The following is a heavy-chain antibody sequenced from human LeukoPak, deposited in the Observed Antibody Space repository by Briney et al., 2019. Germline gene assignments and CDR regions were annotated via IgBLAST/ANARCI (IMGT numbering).Heavy chain of an antibody. D-gene: IGHD3-10*01. CDR1: GGSFSGNY. J-gene: IGHJ4*02. Sequence: SETLSLTCAVYGGSFSGNYWNWIRQPPGRGLEWIGEIKHSGSTNYNPSLKSPVTRSVGTSKAQFSLKLSSVTAADTAVYYCATGWRGTLASGSSDYWGQGTLVTVSS. V-gene: IGHV4-34*01. CDR3: ATGWRGTLASGSSDY. CDR2: IKHSGST.